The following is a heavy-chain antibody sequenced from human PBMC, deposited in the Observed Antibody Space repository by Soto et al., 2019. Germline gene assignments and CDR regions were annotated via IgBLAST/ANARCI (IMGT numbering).Heavy chain of an antibody. CDR1: GFTFSSYA. D-gene: IGHD6-13*01. CDR2: ISYDGSNK. CDR3: ARDKSPYSSGWYWFDP. Sequence: PGGSLRLSCAASGFTFSSYAMHWVRQAPGKGLEWVAVISYDGSNKYYADSVKGRFTISRDNSKNTLYLQMNSLRAEDTAVYYCARDKSPYSSGWYWFDPWGQGTLVTVSS. J-gene: IGHJ5*02. V-gene: IGHV3-30-3*01.